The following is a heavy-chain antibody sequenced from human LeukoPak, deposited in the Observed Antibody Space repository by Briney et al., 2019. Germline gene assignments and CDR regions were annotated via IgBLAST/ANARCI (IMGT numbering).Heavy chain of an antibody. J-gene: IGHJ6*04. D-gene: IGHD6-19*01. CDR2: IIPIFGTA. Sequence: SVKVSCKASGGTFSSYAISWVRQAPGQGLEWMGGIIPIFGTANYAQKFQGRVTITADESTSTAYMELSSLRPEDTAVYYCAGVGYSSSFPGLGDYYYYYGMDVWGKGTTVTVSS. V-gene: IGHV1-69*13. CDR3: AGVGYSSSFPGLGDYYYYYGMDV. CDR1: GGTFSSYA.